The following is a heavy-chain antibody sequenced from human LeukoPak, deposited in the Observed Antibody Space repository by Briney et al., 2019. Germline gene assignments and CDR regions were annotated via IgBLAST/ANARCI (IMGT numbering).Heavy chain of an antibody. CDR3: AREDYGSGSSHYGMDV. CDR2: MNPNSGNT. CDR1: GYTFSSYD. J-gene: IGHJ6*02. D-gene: IGHD3-10*01. V-gene: IGHV1-8*01. Sequence: VASVKVSCKASGYTFSSYDINWVRQATGQGLEWMGWMNPNSGNTGYAQKFQGRVTMTRNTSTSTAYMELSSLRSEDTAVYYCAREDYGSGSSHYGMDVWGQGTTVTVSS.